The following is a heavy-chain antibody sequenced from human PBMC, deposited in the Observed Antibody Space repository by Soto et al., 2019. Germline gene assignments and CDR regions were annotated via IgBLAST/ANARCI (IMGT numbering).Heavy chain of an antibody. CDR1: GFTFSTYW. CDR2: LDNDGTNT. Sequence: RRLSCAASGFTFSTYWMHWVRQAPGKGLVWVSRLDNDGTNTRYADSVKGRFTVSRDNGKNTVYLQMDSLRAEDTAVYYCARDGGTYSDYWGQGTLVTV. V-gene: IGHV3-74*01. J-gene: IGHJ4*02. CDR3: ARDGGTYSDY. D-gene: IGHD3-16*01.